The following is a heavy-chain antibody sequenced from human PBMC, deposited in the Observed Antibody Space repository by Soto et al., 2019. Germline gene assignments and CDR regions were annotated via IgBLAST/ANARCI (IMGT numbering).Heavy chain of an antibody. J-gene: IGHJ4*02. D-gene: IGHD3-10*01. CDR3: ARDGKPWFGELFGY. CDR2: INPGNGNT. V-gene: IGHV1-3*01. CDR1: GYTFTSYG. Sequence: ASVKVSCKASGYTFTSYGISWVRQAPGRGLEWMGWINPGNGNTKYSQKFQGRVIIERDTSASTAYMELSSLRSEDTAVYYCARDGKPWFGELFGYWGQGTLVTVSS.